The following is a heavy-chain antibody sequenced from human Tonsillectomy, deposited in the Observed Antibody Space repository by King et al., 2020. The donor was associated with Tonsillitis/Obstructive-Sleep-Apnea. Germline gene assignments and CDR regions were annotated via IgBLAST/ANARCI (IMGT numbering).Heavy chain of an antibody. D-gene: IGHD2-15*01. CDR1: GFTFSSYA. J-gene: IGHJ4*02. Sequence: VQLVESGGGLVQPGGSLRLSCSASGFTFSSYAMHWVRQAPGKGLEYVSAIRSNGGSTYYADSVKGRFTISRDNSKNTLYLQMSSLRAEDTAVYYCVTGPGYCSGGSCYTFDYWGQGTLVTVSS. CDR3: VTGPGYCSGGSCYTFDY. V-gene: IGHV3-64D*06. CDR2: IRSNGGST.